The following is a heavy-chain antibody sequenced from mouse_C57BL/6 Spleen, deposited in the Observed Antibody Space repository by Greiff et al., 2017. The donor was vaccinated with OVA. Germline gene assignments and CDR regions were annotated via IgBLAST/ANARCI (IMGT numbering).Heavy chain of an antibody. D-gene: IGHD2-4*01. CDR1: GYTFTSYW. CDR3: ARKGIYYDYDGDWFAY. CDR2: IYPSDSET. V-gene: IGHV1-61*01. J-gene: IGHJ3*01. Sequence: QVQLQQPGAELVRPGSSVKLSCKASGYTFTSYWMDWVKQRPGQGLEWIGNIYPSDSETHYNQKFKDKATLTVDKSSSTAYMQLSSLTSEDSAVYYCARKGIYYDYDGDWFAYWGQGTLVTVSA.